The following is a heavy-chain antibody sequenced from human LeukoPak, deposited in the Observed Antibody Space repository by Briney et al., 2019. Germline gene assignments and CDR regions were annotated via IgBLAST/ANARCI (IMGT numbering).Heavy chain of an antibody. D-gene: IGHD3-3*01. Sequence: GGSLRLSCAASGFTFSDYYMSWIRQAPGKGLEWVSYISSSGSTIYYADSVKGRFTISRDNAKNSLYLQMNSLRAEDTAVYYCARDSPLYHFWSGYYTDYFDYWGQGTLVTVSS. CDR3: ARDSPLYHFWSGYYTDYFDY. CDR1: GFTFSDYY. CDR2: ISSSGSTI. V-gene: IGHV3-11*04. J-gene: IGHJ4*02.